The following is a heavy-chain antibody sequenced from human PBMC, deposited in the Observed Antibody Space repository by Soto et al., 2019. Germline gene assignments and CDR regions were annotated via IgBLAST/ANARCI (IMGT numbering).Heavy chain of an antibody. Sequence: GGSLRLSCAASGFTFSGSAMHWVRQASGKGLEWVGRIRSKANSYATAYAASVKGRFTISRDDSKNTAYLQMNSLKTEDTAVYYCTRLWDYYYGMDVWGQGTTVTVSS. CDR3: TRLWDYYYGMDV. CDR1: GFTFSGSA. CDR2: IRSKANSYAT. V-gene: IGHV3-73*01. D-gene: IGHD3-16*01. J-gene: IGHJ6*02.